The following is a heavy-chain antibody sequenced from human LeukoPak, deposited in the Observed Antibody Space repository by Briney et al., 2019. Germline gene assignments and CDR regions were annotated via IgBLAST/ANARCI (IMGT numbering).Heavy chain of an antibody. J-gene: IGHJ4*02. D-gene: IGHD5-18*01. Sequence: PSETLSPTCTVSGGSISSYYWSWIRQPPGKGLEWIGYIYYSGSTNYNPSLKSRVTISVDTSKNQFSLKLSSVTAADTAVYYCARGAAMVGYWGQGTLVTVSS. CDR1: GGSISSYY. CDR3: ARGAAMVGY. V-gene: IGHV4-59*01. CDR2: IYYSGST.